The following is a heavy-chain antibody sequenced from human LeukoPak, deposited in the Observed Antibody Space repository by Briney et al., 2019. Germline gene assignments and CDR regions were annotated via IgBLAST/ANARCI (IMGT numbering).Heavy chain of an antibody. D-gene: IGHD7-27*01. Sequence: ASVKVSCKASGYSFIGYYIHWVRQAPGQGLEWMGRINPNSGGANYAQKFQGRVTMTRDTSISTVYMELTRLRSDDTAMYYCAKSTNWGSISDGFDIWGQGTMVTVAS. CDR1: GYSFIGYY. CDR2: INPNSGGA. J-gene: IGHJ3*02. CDR3: AKSTNWGSISDGFDI. V-gene: IGHV1-2*02.